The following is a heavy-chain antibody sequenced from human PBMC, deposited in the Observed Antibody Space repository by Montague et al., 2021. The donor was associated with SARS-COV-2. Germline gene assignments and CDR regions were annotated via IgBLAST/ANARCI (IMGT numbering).Heavy chain of an antibody. V-gene: IGHV4-59*02. CDR3: ARHHISTMYGYSWFDP. D-gene: IGHD1-14*01. CDR2: VHYSWRT. J-gene: IGHJ5*02. CDR1: GVSVKNYY. Sequence: SQTLSLTCTVSGVSVKNYYWSWIRQPPGKGLEWIGYVHYSWRTKSHPSLQNPISISLDASKNQFCLSLTSVTSADAAVYYCARHHISTMYGYSWFDPWGRGTLVTVSS.